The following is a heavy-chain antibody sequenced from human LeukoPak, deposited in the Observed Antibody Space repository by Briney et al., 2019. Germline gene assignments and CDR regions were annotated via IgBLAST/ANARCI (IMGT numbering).Heavy chain of an antibody. CDR2: ISSSSSYI. V-gene: IGHV3-21*01. CDR1: GFTFSSYS. CDR3: ARVSSGWYSNFDY. D-gene: IGHD6-19*01. J-gene: IGHJ4*02. Sequence: PGGSLRLSCAASGFTFSSYSMNWVRQAPGKGLEWVSSISSSSSYIYYADSVKGRFTISRDNAKNSLYLQMNSLRAGDTAVYYCARVSSGWYSNFDYWGQGTLVTVSS.